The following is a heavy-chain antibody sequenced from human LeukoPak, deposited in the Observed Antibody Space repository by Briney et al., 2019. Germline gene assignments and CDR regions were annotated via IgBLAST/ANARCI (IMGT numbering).Heavy chain of an antibody. Sequence: VASVKVSCKASGYTFTSYAMNWVRQAPGQGLEWMGWINTNTGNPTYAQGFIGRFVFSLDTSVSTAYLQISSLKAEDTAVYYCARVPQYYYGSGSYYTLDYWGQGTLVTVSS. CDR3: ARVPQYYYGSGSYYTLDY. D-gene: IGHD3-10*01. CDR2: INTNTGNP. CDR1: GYTFTSYA. J-gene: IGHJ4*02. V-gene: IGHV7-4-1*02.